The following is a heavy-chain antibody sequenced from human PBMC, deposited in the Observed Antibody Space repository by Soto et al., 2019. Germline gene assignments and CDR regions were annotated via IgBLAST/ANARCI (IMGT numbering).Heavy chain of an antibody. CDR2: ISAHNGNT. CDR1: GYTFTSYG. D-gene: IGHD1-1*01. J-gene: IGHJ4*02. Sequence: QVHLVQSGAEVKKPGASVKVSCKASGYTFTSYGSTWVRQAPGQGLEWMGWISAHNGNTDYAQKLQGRVIVTRDTSTITAYMERRRLISDDTAVYYCARGRYGDYWGQGALVTVSS. CDR3: ARGRYGDY. V-gene: IGHV1-18*01.